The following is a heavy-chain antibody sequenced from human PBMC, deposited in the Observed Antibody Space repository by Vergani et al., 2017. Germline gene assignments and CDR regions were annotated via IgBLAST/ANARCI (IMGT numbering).Heavy chain of an antibody. CDR3: AKAHSYDSSGYYFNYYYYYGMDV. CDR2: ISGSGGST. CDR1: GFTFSSYA. Sequence: EVQLLESGGGLVQPGGSLRLSCAASGFTFSSYAMSWVRQAPGQGLEWVSAISGSGGSTYYADSVKGRFTISRDNSKNTLYLQMNSLRAEDTAVYYCAKAHSYDSSGYYFNYYYYYGMDVWGQGTTVTVSS. J-gene: IGHJ6*02. V-gene: IGHV3-23*01. D-gene: IGHD3-22*01.